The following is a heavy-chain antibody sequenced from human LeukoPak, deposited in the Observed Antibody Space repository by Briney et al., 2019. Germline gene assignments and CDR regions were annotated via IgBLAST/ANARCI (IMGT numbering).Heavy chain of an antibody. J-gene: IGHJ5*02. CDR2: IYHSGST. Sequence: KPSETLSLTCTVSGYSISSGYYWGWIRQPPGKGLEWIGIIYHSGSTYYTPSLKSRVTISVDTSKNQFSLKLSSVTAADTAVYYCARGYDSNYVPYNWFDPWGQGTLVTVSS. CDR1: GYSISSGYY. V-gene: IGHV4-38-2*02. CDR3: ARGYDSNYVPYNWFDP. D-gene: IGHD4-11*01.